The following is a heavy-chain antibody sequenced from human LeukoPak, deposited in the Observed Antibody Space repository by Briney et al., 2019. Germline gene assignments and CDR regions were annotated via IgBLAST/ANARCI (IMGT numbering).Heavy chain of an antibody. J-gene: IGHJ4*02. CDR1: GVSISSSNSY. CDR3: ARAEIGDFDS. Sequence: SETLSLTCTVSGVSISSSNSYWGWIRQPPGKGLEWIGSIYYSGNTYYNASLKSQVSISIDTPKNQFSLKLASVTAADTAVYYCARAEIGDFDSWGQGTLVTVSS. V-gene: IGHV4-39*01. CDR2: IYYSGNT. D-gene: IGHD3-3*01.